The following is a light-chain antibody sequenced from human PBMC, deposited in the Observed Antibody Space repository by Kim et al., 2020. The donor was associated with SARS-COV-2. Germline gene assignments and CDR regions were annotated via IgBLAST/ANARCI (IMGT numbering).Light chain of an antibody. Sequence: PGERAPRSCRASQSISSEFLAWYQQISGQPPRILMVGASNRAAGIPDRFSGGGSGTDFTLTITRLEPADSAVYYCQQYTTSPPAYTFGQGTKLEI. CDR2: GAS. CDR1: QSISSEF. J-gene: IGKJ2*01. V-gene: IGKV3-20*01. CDR3: QQYTTSPPAYT.